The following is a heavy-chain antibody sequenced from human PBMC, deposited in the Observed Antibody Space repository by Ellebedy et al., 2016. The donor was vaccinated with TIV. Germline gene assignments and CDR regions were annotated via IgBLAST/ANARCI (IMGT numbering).Heavy chain of an antibody. Sequence: GGSLRLSCAASGFTFDNFAMSWVRQAPGKGLEWVSGISGGGGSAYYADSVKGRFTISRDNSKNTLFLQMDSLRAEDTAVYYCVKDRLRGYSYGFNGDIDYWGQGTLVTVSS. J-gene: IGHJ4*02. CDR3: VKDRLRGYSYGFNGDIDY. V-gene: IGHV3-23*01. CDR1: GFTFDNFA. D-gene: IGHD5-18*01. CDR2: ISGGGGSA.